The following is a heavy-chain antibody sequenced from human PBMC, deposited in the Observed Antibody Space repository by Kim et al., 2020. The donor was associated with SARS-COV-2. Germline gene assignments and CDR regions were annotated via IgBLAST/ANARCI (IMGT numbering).Heavy chain of an antibody. CDR2: ISYDGSNK. J-gene: IGHJ4*02. D-gene: IGHD6-25*01. CDR1: GFTFSSYG. V-gene: IGHV3-33*05. Sequence: GGSLRLSCAASGFTFSSYGMHWVLQAPGKGLEWVAVISYDGSNKYYADSVKGRFTISRDNSKNTLYLQMNSLRAEDTAVYYCARDFGFSDSSGGYWGQGTLVTVSS. CDR3: ARDFGFSDSSGGY.